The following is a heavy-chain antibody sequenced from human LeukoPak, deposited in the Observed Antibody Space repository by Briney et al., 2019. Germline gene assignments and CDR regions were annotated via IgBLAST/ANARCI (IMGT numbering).Heavy chain of an antibody. Sequence: PSETLSLTCTVSGGSISSYYWSWIRQPAGKGLEWIGRIYTSGSTNYNPSLKSRVTISVDTSKNQFSLKLSSVTAADTAVYYCAREPYSYGPSRFDYWGQGTLVTVSS. CDR3: AREPYSYGPSRFDY. D-gene: IGHD5-18*01. CDR2: IYTSGST. V-gene: IGHV4-4*07. J-gene: IGHJ4*02. CDR1: GGSISSYY.